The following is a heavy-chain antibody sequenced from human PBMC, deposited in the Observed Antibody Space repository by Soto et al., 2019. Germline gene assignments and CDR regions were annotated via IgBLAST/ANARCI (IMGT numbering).Heavy chain of an antibody. J-gene: IGHJ4*02. CDR2: IYYSGRT. V-gene: IGHV4-59*01. CDR1: GGSISSSY. CDR3: ARYSSGWYAFDY. Sequence: SETLSLTCSVSGGSISSSYWSWIRQPPGKGLEWIGYIYYSGRTNYNTSLKSRVTISEDTSKNQFSLKLSSVTAADTAVYYCARYSSGWYAFDYWGQGTLVTVSS. D-gene: IGHD6-19*01.